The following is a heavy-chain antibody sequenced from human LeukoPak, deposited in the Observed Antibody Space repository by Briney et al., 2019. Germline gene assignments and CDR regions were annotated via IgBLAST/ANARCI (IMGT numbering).Heavy chain of an antibody. Sequence: ASVKVSCKASGYTFTGYYMNWVRQASGQGLEWMGRINPNSGGTNYAQKFQGRVTMTRDTSISTAYMELSRLRSDDTAVYYCATGIKYSSGWYPPYNWFDPWGQGTLVTVSS. CDR3: ATGIKYSSGWYPPYNWFDP. CDR1: GYTFTGYY. CDR2: INPNSGGT. D-gene: IGHD6-19*01. J-gene: IGHJ5*02. V-gene: IGHV1-2*06.